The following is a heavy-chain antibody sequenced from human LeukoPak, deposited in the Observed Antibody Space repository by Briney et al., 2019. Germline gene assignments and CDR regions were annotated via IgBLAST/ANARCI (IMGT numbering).Heavy chain of an antibody. Sequence: PSETLSLTCTVSGGSIISYYWSWIRQPPGKGLEWIGYIYYSGNTSYSPSLKSRVTISVDTSMNQFSLNLNSVTAADTAVYYCARDLSGYNLSYFDYWGQGTLVTVSS. V-gene: IGHV4-59*01. CDR3: ARDLSGYNLSYFDY. CDR2: IYYSGNT. D-gene: IGHD5-24*01. CDR1: GGSIISYY. J-gene: IGHJ4*02.